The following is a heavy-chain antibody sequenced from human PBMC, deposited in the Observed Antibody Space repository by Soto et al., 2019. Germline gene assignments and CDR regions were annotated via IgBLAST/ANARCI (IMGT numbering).Heavy chain of an antibody. J-gene: IGHJ4*02. CDR3: ERDALLVATLLDS. Sequence: GGSLRLSCAASGFTFSTYSMNWVRQAPGKGLEWISYITTTSGTMYYADSVKGRFTISRDNAKNSLYLQMNSLRDEDTAVYYCERDALLVATLLDSWSLGTLVTVSS. V-gene: IGHV3-48*02. CDR1: GFTFSTYS. CDR2: ITTTSGTM. D-gene: IGHD5-12*01.